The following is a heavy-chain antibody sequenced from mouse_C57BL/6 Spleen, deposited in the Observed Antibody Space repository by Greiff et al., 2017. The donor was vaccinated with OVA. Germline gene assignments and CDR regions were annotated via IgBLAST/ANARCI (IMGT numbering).Heavy chain of an antibody. Sequence: QVQLQQPGAELVKPGASVKLSCKASGYTFTSYWMQWVKQRPGQGLEWIGEIDPSDSYTNYNQKFKGKATLTVDTSSSTAYMQLSSLTSEDSAVYYCARKRGTWEGGDYWGQGTSVTVSS. CDR2: IDPSDSYT. D-gene: IGHD2-14*01. J-gene: IGHJ4*01. CDR3: ARKRGTWEGGDY. V-gene: IGHV1-50*01. CDR1: GYTFTSYW.